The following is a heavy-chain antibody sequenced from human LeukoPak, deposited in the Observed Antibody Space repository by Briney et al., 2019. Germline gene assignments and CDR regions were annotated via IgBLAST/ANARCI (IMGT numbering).Heavy chain of an antibody. J-gene: IGHJ6*02. V-gene: IGHV1-69*13. CDR1: GYMFTSYA. CDR3: ARGGDAHRSDTAMVAEGYYGMDV. D-gene: IGHD5-18*01. CDR2: IIPIFGTA. Sequence: SVKVSCKASGYMFTSYAMNWVRQAPGQGLEWMGGIIPIFGTANYAQKFQGRVTITADESTSTAYMELSSLRSEDTAVYYCARGGDAHRSDTAMVAEGYYGMDVWGQGTTVTVSS.